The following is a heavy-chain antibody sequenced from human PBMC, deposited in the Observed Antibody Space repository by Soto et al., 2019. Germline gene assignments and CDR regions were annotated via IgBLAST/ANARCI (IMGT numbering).Heavy chain of an antibody. J-gene: IGHJ4*01. CDR1: GFTFSNYD. Sequence: GGSLRLSCAASGFTFSNYDMNWVRQAPGKGLEWVSFIANSGTTIYNTDSVKGRFTISRDNSKNTLYLQMNSLRAKDTAVYYCAKGPSYYYDSSGYVDFDYWGHGTLVTVSS. CDR2: IANSGTTI. D-gene: IGHD3-22*01. CDR3: AKGPSYYYDSSGYVDFDY. V-gene: IGHV3-48*03.